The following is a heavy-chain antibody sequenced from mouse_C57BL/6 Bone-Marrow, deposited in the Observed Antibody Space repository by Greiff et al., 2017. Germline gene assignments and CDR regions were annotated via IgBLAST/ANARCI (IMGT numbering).Heavy chain of an antibody. CDR2: IHPNSGST. V-gene: IGHV1-64*01. D-gene: IGHD1-1*01. CDR3: ARYGGMDY. J-gene: IGHJ4*01. CDR1: GYTFTSYW. Sequence: QVQLKQPGAELVKPGASVKLSCKASGYTFTSYWMHWVKQRPGQGLEWIGMIHPNSGSTNYNEKFKSKATLTVDTSSSTAYMQLSRLTSEDSAVYYCARYGGMDYWGQGTSVTVSS.